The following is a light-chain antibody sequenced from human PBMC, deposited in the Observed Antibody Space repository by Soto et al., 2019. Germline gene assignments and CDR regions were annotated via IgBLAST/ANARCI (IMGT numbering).Light chain of an antibody. V-gene: IGLV2-14*03. Sequence: QSALTQPASVSGSPGQSVTISCTGTSSDIGGYPYVSWYQQYPGKAPKLMIHDVTERPSGVSNRFSGSKSGNKASLTISGLQAEDEADYYCSSYTSSSHVVFGGGTKVTV. CDR3: SSYTSSSHVV. CDR2: DVT. CDR1: SSDIGGYPY. J-gene: IGLJ2*01.